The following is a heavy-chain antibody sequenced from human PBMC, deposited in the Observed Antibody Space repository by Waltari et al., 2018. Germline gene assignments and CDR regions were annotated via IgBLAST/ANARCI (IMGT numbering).Heavy chain of an antibody. CDR1: GGSFSGYY. D-gene: IGHD2-2*01. V-gene: IGHV4-34*01. J-gene: IGHJ5*02. CDR2: INHSGST. Sequence: QVQLQQWGAGLLKPSETLSLTCAVYGGSFSGYYWSWIRQPPGKGLEWIGEINHSGSTNYNLSLKSRVTISVDTSKNQFSLKLSSVTAADTAVYYCARAFARFIVVVRAASRGGWFDPWGQGTLVTVSS. CDR3: ARAFARFIVVVRAASRGGWFDP.